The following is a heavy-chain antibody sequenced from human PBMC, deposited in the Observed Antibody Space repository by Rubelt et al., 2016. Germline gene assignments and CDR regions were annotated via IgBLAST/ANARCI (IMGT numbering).Heavy chain of an antibody. Sequence: QVQLVQSGAEVKKPGASVKVSCKASGYTFTNYGMHWVRQAPGQRLEWLGWIDAGNGDKKYSQKLKDRVSSTRDASANTAYMELSSLRSDDTAVYYCARDKEWLATRGFQNWFDPWGQGTLVTVSS. CDR3: ARDKEWLATRGFQNWFDP. J-gene: IGHJ5*02. V-gene: IGHV1-3*01. D-gene: IGHD6-19*01. CDR2: IDAGNGDK. CDR1: GYTFTNYG.